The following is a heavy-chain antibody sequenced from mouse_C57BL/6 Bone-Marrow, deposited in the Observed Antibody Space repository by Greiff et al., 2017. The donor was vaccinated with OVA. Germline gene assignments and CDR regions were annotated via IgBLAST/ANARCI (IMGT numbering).Heavy chain of an antibody. D-gene: IGHD1-1*01. V-gene: IGHV1-59*01. Sequence: VKLQQPGAELVRPGTSVKLSCKASGYTFTNYWMHWVKQRPGQGLEWIGVIAPSDSYINYNQKFKGRATLTVDTSSSTAYMPISSLTSEDSAVYYCAHYGSRLYLHYWGQGTSLTVSS. CDR2: IAPSDSYI. CDR1: GYTFTNYW. J-gene: IGHJ2*02. CDR3: AHYGSRLYLHY.